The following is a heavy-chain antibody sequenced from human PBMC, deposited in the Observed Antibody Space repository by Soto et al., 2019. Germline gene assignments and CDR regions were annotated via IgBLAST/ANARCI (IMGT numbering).Heavy chain of an antibody. CDR2: IYYSGST. J-gene: IGHJ6*02. CDR1: GGSISSSSYY. D-gene: IGHD6-19*01. Sequence: ETLSLTCTVSGGSISSSSYYWGWIRQPPGKGLEWIGSIYYSGSTYYNPSLKSRVTISVDTSKNQFSLKLSSVTAADTAVYYCARQEWLVRHYYYGMDVPGQGTTVTVSS. CDR3: ARQEWLVRHYYYGMDV. V-gene: IGHV4-39*01.